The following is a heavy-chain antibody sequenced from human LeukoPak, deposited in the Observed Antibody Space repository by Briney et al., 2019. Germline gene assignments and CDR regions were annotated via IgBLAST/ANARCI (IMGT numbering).Heavy chain of an antibody. Sequence: GGTLRLSRAASGFTFDDYAMHWVRQAPGKGLEWVSGISWNSGSIGYADSVKGRFTISRDNAKNSLYLQMNSLRAEDTALYYCAKMQLGEVSSMDGMDVWGQGTTVTVSS. CDR2: ISWNSGSI. CDR3: AKMQLGEVSSMDGMDV. CDR1: GFTFDDYA. J-gene: IGHJ6*02. V-gene: IGHV3-9*01. D-gene: IGHD2-2*01.